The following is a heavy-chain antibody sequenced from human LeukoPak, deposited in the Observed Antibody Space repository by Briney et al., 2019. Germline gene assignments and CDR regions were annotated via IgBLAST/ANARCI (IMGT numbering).Heavy chain of an antibody. CDR1: GFTFSSYW. Sequence: GGSLRLSCAASGFTFSSYWMSWVRQAPGKGLEWVANIKQDGSEKYYVDSVKGRFTISRDNAKNSLYLQMNSLRAEDTAVYYCARDYPSHYYYYYYMDVWGKGTTVTVS. CDR2: IKQDGSEK. V-gene: IGHV3-7*01. J-gene: IGHJ6*03. CDR3: ARDYPSHYYYYYYMDV.